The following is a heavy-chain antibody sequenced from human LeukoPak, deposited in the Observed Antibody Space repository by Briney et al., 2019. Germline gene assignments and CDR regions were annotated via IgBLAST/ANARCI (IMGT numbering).Heavy chain of an antibody. J-gene: IGHJ5*02. D-gene: IGHD6-13*01. CDR3: ARDCGSSGIGYWFDP. CDR2: INHSGST. V-gene: IGHV4-34*01. CDR1: GGSFSGYY. Sequence: SETLSLTCAVYGGSFSGYYWSWLRHPPGMGLEWIGEINHSGSTNYNPSLKSRVTISVDTSKNQFSLKLSSVTAADTAVYYCARDCGSSGIGYWFDPWGQGTLVTVSS.